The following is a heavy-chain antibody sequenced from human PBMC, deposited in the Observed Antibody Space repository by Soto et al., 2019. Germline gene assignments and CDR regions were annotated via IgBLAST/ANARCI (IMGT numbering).Heavy chain of an antibody. CDR1: GYTFTSYY. CDR2: ISAYTGNT. CDR3: ARDSPHPRE. Sequence: QVQLVPSGAEVKKPGASVKVSCQASGYTFTSYYISWVRQAPGQGLEWMGWISAYTGNTNYAQQLQGRVTMTTETATSTAYIELRSLRSDDTAVYYCARDSPHPREWGQGTLVNVSS. V-gene: IGHV1-18*01. J-gene: IGHJ4*02.